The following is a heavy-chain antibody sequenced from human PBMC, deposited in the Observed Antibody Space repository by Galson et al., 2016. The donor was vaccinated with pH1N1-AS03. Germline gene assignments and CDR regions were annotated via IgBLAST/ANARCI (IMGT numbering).Heavy chain of an antibody. Sequence: TLSLTCTVSGGSISSGGYYWNWMRQHPGKGLEWIGYISYSGSTYYNPSLESQVTISIDTPKNQFSLTMSSVAVADTAVDYCARGWPKRDDDILTGTLVTTNWFAPWGKGTRVTVSS. CDR3: ARGWPKRDDDILTGTLVTTNWFAP. CDR1: GGSISSGGYY. CDR2: ISYSGST. D-gene: IGHD3-9*01. V-gene: IGHV4-31*01. J-gene: IGHJ5*02.